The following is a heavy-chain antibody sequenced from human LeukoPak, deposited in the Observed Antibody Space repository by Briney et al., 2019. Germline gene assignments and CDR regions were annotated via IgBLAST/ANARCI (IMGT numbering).Heavy chain of an antibody. J-gene: IGHJ4*02. Sequence: SETLSLTCTVSGGSISSGGYYWSWIRQHPGKGLEWIGYIYYSGSTYYNPSLKSRVTISVDTSKNQFSLKLSSVTAADTAVYYCARGPYYDYVWGSYRRFDYWGQGTLVTVSS. CDR3: ARGPYYDYVWGSYRRFDY. V-gene: IGHV4-31*03. D-gene: IGHD3-16*02. CDR2: IYYSGST. CDR1: GGSISSGGYY.